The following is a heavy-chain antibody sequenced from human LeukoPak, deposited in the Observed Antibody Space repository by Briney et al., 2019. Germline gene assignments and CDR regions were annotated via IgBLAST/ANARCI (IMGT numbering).Heavy chain of an antibody. CDR1: GFTFSSYG. J-gene: IGHJ4*02. CDR2: ISYDGSNK. CDR3: AKSDQLGRLDY. D-gene: IGHD6-13*01. V-gene: IGHV3-30*18. Sequence: PGGSLRLSCAASGFTFSSYGMHWVRQAPGKGLEWVAVISYDGSNKYYADSVKGRFTISRDNSKNTLYLQMNSLRAEDMALYSCAKSDQLGRLDYWGQGTLVTVSS.